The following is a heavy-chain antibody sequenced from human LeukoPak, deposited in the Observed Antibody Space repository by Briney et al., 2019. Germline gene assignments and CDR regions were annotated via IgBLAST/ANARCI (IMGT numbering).Heavy chain of an antibody. Sequence: PGGSLRLSCAASGFTFSSYWTSWVRQAPGKGLEWVANIKQDGSEKYYVASVKGRFTISRDNAKNSLYLQMNSLRAEDTAVYYCARDSGTTMIVVDLDYWGQGTLVTVSS. J-gene: IGHJ4*02. CDR2: IKQDGSEK. CDR1: GFTFSSYW. V-gene: IGHV3-7*01. CDR3: ARDSGTTMIVVDLDY. D-gene: IGHD3-22*01.